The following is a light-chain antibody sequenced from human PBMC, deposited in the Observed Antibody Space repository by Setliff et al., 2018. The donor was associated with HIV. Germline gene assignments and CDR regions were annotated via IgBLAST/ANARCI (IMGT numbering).Light chain of an antibody. Sequence: QSALTQPASVSESPGQSITISCTGTSSDVGGYNYVSWYQQHPGKAPKLMMSDVSKRPSGVSNRFSGSKSGNTAPLTISGLQAEDEADYYCSSYTSSGTYVFGTGTKVTV. V-gene: IGLV2-14*03. J-gene: IGLJ1*01. CDR1: SSDVGGYNY. CDR3: SSYTSSGTYV. CDR2: DVS.